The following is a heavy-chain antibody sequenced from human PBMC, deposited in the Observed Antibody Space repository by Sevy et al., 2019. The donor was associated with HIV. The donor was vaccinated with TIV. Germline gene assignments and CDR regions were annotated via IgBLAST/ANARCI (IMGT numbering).Heavy chain of an antibody. D-gene: IGHD5-12*01. CDR1: GFTFSSYG. CDR3: AKTLGYSGYDSSYYFDY. Sequence: GGSLRLSCAASGFTFSSYGMQWVRQAPGKGLEWVAVISYDGSNKYYADSVKGRFTISRDNSKNTLYLQMNSLRAEDTAVYYCAKTLGYSGYDSSYYFDYWGQGTLVTVSS. CDR2: ISYDGSNK. V-gene: IGHV3-30*18. J-gene: IGHJ4*02.